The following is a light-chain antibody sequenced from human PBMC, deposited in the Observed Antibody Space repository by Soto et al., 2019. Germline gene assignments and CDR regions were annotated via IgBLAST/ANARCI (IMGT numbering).Light chain of an antibody. CDR3: SPYAGTNNPVI. V-gene: IGLV2-8*01. Sequence: QSALTQPPSASGSPGQSVTISCTGTSSDVGGYNYVSWYQQHPGKAPKFMIYEVSKRPSGVPDRFSGSKSGNTASLTVSGPQADDGADFYTSPYAGTNNPVIFGGGTKLT. CDR2: EVS. CDR1: SSDVGGYNY. J-gene: IGLJ2*01.